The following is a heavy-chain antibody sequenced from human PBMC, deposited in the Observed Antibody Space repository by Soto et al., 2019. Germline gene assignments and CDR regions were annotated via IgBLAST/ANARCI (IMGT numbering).Heavy chain of an antibody. J-gene: IGHJ4*02. D-gene: IGHD2-15*01. CDR1: GFSLSTSGVG. V-gene: IGHV2-5*02. CDR3: ALPYCSGGSCYIDY. Sequence: KESGPTLVKPTQTLTLTCTFSGFSLSTSGVGVGWIRQPPGKALEWLALIYWDDDKRYSPSLKSRLTITKDTSKNHVVLTMTNMDPVDTATYYCALPYCSGGSCYIDYWGQGTLVTVSS. CDR2: IYWDDDK.